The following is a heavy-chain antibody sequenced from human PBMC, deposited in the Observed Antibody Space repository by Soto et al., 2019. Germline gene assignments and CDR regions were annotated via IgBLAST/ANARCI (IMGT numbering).Heavy chain of an antibody. J-gene: IGHJ6*02. Sequence: GGSLRLSCAASGFTFSSYSMNWVRQAPGKGLEWVSYISSSSSTIYYADSVKGRFTISRDNAKNSLYLQMNSLRDEDTAVYYCARDNRALRFLEWFPNGMDVWGQGTTVTVSS. CDR2: ISSSSSTI. CDR3: ARDNRALRFLEWFPNGMDV. V-gene: IGHV3-48*02. CDR1: GFTFSSYS. D-gene: IGHD3-3*01.